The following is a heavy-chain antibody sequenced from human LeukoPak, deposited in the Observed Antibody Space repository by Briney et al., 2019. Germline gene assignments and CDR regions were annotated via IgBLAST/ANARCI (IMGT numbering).Heavy chain of an antibody. CDR2: IRYDGSKT. J-gene: IGHJ6*02. D-gene: IGHD3-10*01. V-gene: IGHV3-30*02. CDR1: AFTFNDYA. Sequence: GGSLRLSCAASAFTFNDYAMHWVRQAPGKGLEWVAFIRYDGSKTYYADSVKGRFAISRDNSKNTLYLQMNSLRAEDTAVYYCARDLWGVRGVDYYYGMDVWGQGTTVTVSS. CDR3: ARDLWGVRGVDYYYGMDV.